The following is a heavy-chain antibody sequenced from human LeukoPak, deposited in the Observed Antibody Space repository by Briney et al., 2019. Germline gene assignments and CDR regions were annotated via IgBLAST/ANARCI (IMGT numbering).Heavy chain of an antibody. D-gene: IGHD3-22*01. CDR3: AKETVVADY. V-gene: IGHV3-23*01. CDR1: GFIFNSYA. Sequence: PGGSLRLSCAASGFIFNSYAMTWVRQAPGKGLEWVSAISAGGGSTYYADSVKGRFTISRDNSKHTLYLQMNSLSAEDTAVYYCAKETVVADYWGQGTLVTVSS. CDR2: ISAGGGST. J-gene: IGHJ4*02.